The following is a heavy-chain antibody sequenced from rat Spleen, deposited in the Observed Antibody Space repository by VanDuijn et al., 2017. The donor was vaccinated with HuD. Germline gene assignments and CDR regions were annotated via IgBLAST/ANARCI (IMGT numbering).Heavy chain of an antibody. CDR3: ARSISRGKGGYYVMDA. CDR2: IWTGGST. CDR1: GFSLTSYN. J-gene: IGHJ4*01. V-gene: IGHV2-30*01. Sequence: QVQLKESGPGLVQPSQTLSLTCTVSGFSLTSYNVHWVRQPTGKGLEWMGIIWTGGSTDYKSALKSRLSISRDTSKSHVALKMNSRQTEDTAMYCCARSISRGKGGYYVMDAWGQGASVTVSS. D-gene: IGHD4-5*01.